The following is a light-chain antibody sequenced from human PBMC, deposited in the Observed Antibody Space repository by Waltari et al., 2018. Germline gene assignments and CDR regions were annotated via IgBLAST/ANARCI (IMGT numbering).Light chain of an antibody. CDR3: SSYTTTSSWV. V-gene: IGLV2-14*02. CDR1: RGDIGSYHF. CDR2: FAR. J-gene: IGLJ3*02. Sequence: QSALTQPASVSGSPVQSITISCTGSRGDIGSYHFVSWYHQEPGRAPKLIVYFARQRPSGVSNLFAGSKAGKTSSLTISGLKAEDEADYYCSSYTTTSSWVFGGGTKLTIL.